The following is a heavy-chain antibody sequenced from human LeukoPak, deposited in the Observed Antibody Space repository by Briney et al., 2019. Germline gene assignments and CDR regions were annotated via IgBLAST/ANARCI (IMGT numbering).Heavy chain of an antibody. CDR2: IKQDGSEK. Sequence: PGGSLRLSCAASGFTFSSYWMSWVRQAPGKGLEWVANIKQDGSEKCYVDSVKGRFTISRDNSKNTLYLQMNSLRAEDTAVHYCAKDLTLTTVPNYGMDVWGQGTTVTVSS. CDR1: GFTFSSYW. D-gene: IGHD4-17*01. CDR3: AKDLTLTTVPNYGMDV. J-gene: IGHJ6*02. V-gene: IGHV3-7*01.